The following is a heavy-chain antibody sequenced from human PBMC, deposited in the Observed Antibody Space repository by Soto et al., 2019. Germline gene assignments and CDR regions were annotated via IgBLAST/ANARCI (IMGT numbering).Heavy chain of an antibody. J-gene: IGHJ4*02. CDR3: AKDRMVRGVLNGFDY. Sequence: EVQVLESGGGLVQPGGSLRLSCAASGFTFNTYGMSWVRQAPGKGLEWVSGLSGSGDSTYYADSVKGRFTISRDISKNTLYLQMNSLRAEDTAVYYCAKDRMVRGVLNGFDYWGQGTPVTVSS. V-gene: IGHV3-23*01. CDR1: GFTFNTYG. CDR2: LSGSGDST. D-gene: IGHD3-10*01.